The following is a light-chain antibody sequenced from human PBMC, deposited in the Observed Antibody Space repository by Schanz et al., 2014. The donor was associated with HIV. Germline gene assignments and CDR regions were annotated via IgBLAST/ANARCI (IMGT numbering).Light chain of an antibody. J-gene: IGKJ2*01. Sequence: DIELPPFASPLSSSVGSLFPLPFLSSQSIGDSLAWFQQKPGRAPQLLIYGAYTLARGVPTTFSGSGSGTEFTLTISSLQPDDFATYFCLHYNDFTSTFGQGTKLEIK. CDR3: LHYNDFTST. V-gene: IGKV1-5*01. CDR1: QSIGDS. CDR2: GAY.